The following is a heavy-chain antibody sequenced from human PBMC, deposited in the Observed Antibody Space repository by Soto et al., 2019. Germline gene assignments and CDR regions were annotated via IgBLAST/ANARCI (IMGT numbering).Heavy chain of an antibody. CDR1: GFTFSSYG. CDR3: AKEGGSGESTMRYRYDS. V-gene: IGHV3-30*18. J-gene: IGHJ4*02. CDR2: IAYDGSVD. Sequence: QVQLVESGGGVVQPGRSLRLSCAASGFTFSSYGMHWVRQAPGKGLEWLAVIAYDGSVDYYADSVKGRFTISRDNPKNMLYLQMNSLRVDDTAVYYCAKEGGSGESTMRYRYDSWGQEILVTVSS. D-gene: IGHD3-10*01.